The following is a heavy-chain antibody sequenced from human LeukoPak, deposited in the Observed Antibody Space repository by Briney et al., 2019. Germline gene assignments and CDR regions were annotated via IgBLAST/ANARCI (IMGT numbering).Heavy chain of an antibody. CDR3: AKYGSKYYYDSSGYG. CDR1: GFTFSSYE. Sequence: GGSLRLSCAASGFTFSSYEMNWVRQAPGKGLEWVSYISSSGSTIYYADSVKGRFTISRDNAENSLYLQMNSLRAEDTAVYYCAKYGSKYYYDSSGYGWGQGTLVTVSS. J-gene: IGHJ4*02. CDR2: ISSSGSTI. D-gene: IGHD3-22*01. V-gene: IGHV3-48*03.